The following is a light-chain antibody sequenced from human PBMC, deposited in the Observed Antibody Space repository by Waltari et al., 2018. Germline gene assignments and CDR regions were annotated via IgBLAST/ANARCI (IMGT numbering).Light chain of an antibody. J-gene: IGLJ1*01. Sequence: QSALTQPASVSGTPGQSITISCTGTTSDVGHYDLVTWYQHHPGKAPKLLICEVIKRPSGVSSRFSGSKSGSTASLIISGLQPDDEADYYCCSYAGRGTYVFGSGTKVTVL. CDR1: TSDVGHYDL. V-gene: IGLV2-23*02. CDR2: EVI. CDR3: CSYAGRGTYV.